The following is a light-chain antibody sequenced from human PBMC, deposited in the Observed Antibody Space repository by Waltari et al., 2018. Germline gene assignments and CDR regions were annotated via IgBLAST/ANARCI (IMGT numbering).Light chain of an antibody. Sequence: QSALTQPASVSGSPGQSITISCTGTSSDVGGYNYVSWYQQHPGKATKLMIYDVSNRPSGVFNRFAGSKSGNTASLTISGLQAEDEADYYCSSYISSSTLELFGGGTSLTVL. CDR3: SSYISSSTLEL. CDR1: SSDVGGYNY. CDR2: DVS. V-gene: IGLV2-14*03. J-gene: IGLJ2*01.